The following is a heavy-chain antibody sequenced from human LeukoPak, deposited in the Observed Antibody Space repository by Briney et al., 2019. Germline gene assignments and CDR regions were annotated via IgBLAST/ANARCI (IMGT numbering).Heavy chain of an antibody. CDR1: GFTFSSYA. CDR3: VKVGAGLNLEYCSGGICYGNSLDI. CDR2: ISGSGIST. D-gene: IGHD2-15*01. Sequence: GGSLRLSCAASGFTFSSYAMNWVRQAPGKGLEWVSGISGSGISTYYADSVKGRFTISRDNSKNTVFLQTNSLRVEDTAVYYCVKVGAGLNLEYCSGGICYGNSLDIWGQGTMVTVSS. V-gene: IGHV3-23*01. J-gene: IGHJ3*02.